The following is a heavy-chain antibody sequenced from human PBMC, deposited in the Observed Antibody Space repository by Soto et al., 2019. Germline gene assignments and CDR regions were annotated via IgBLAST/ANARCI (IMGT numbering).Heavy chain of an antibody. Sequence: QVQLVQSGAEVKKPGSSVKVSCKASGGTFSSYAISWVRQAPGQGLEWMGGIIPIFGTANYAQKFQGRVTITADESTSTAYMELSSLRSEDTAVYYCARDPAPGGYYDSSGYYSVAHKFDPWGQGTLVTVSS. J-gene: IGHJ5*02. V-gene: IGHV1-69*01. D-gene: IGHD3-22*01. CDR3: ARDPAPGGYYDSSGYYSVAHKFDP. CDR2: IIPIFGTA. CDR1: GGTFSSYA.